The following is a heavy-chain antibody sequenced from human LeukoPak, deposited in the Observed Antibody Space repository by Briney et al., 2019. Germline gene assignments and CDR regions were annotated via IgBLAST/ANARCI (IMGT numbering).Heavy chain of an antibody. Sequence: SETLSLTCTVSGDSISSSTYYWGWIRQPPGKGLEWIGSMYYSGSTYYNASLKSRVTISVDTSKNQFSLKLSSVTAADTAIYYCARIPVVVVPAQFDHWGQGILVTVSS. D-gene: IGHD2-15*01. CDR1: GDSISSSTYY. V-gene: IGHV4-39*01. CDR3: ARIPVVVVPAQFDH. CDR2: MYYSGST. J-gene: IGHJ4*02.